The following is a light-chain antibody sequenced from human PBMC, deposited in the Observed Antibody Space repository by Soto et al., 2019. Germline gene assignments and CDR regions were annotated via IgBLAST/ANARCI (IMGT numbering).Light chain of an antibody. CDR1: SSNIGSNY. Sequence: QSVLTQPPSASGTPGQRVTISCSGSSSNIGSNYVFWYQQLPGTAPKVLMYRNSQRPSGVPDRFSGSKSGTPASLAISGLRSEDEADYYCASWDDSLSGFVVFGGGTKVTVL. V-gene: IGLV1-47*01. CDR3: ASWDDSLSGFVV. J-gene: IGLJ2*01. CDR2: RNS.